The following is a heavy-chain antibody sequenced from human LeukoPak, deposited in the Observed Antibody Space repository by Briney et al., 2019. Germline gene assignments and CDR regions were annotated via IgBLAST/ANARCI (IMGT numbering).Heavy chain of an antibody. CDR1: GGSISSGGYS. D-gene: IGHD6-19*01. CDR2: IYHSGST. Sequence: SETLSLTCAVSGGSISSGGYSWSWIRQPPGKGLEWIGYIYHSGSTYYNPSLKSRVTISVDRSKNQFSLKLSSVTAADTAVYYCARVGSDSSGWYEWFDYWGQGTLVTVSS. J-gene: IGHJ4*02. V-gene: IGHV4-30-2*01. CDR3: ARVGSDSSGWYEWFDY.